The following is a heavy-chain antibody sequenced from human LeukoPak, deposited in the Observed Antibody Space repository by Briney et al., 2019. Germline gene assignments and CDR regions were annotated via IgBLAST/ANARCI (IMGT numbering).Heavy chain of an antibody. Sequence: PSETLSLTCTVSGGSISSYYWSWIRQPAGKGLEWIGRIYTSGSTNYNPSLKSRVTMSVDTSKNQFSLKLSSVTAADTAVYYCARVYSSSWLRVYYMDVWGKGTTVTISS. CDR1: GGSISSYY. D-gene: IGHD6-13*01. V-gene: IGHV4-4*07. J-gene: IGHJ6*03. CDR3: ARVYSSSWLRVYYMDV. CDR2: IYTSGST.